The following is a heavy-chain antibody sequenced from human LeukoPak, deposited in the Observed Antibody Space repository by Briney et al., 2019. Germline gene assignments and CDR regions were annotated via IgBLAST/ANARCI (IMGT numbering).Heavy chain of an antibody. Sequence: PGGSLGLSCAASGFTFSSYAMSWVRQAPGKGLEWVSAISSTGGNTYYADSVKGRFTISRDNSKNTLYLQMNSLRADDTAVYYCAKDFSLGSHNWFDPWGQGTLVTVSS. CDR2: ISSTGGNT. J-gene: IGHJ5*02. V-gene: IGHV3-23*01. CDR1: GFTFSSYA. D-gene: IGHD3-10*01. CDR3: AKDFSLGSHNWFDP.